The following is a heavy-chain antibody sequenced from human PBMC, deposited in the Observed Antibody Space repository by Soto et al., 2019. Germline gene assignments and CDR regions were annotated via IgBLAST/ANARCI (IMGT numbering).Heavy chain of an antibody. Sequence: PGGSLRLPCAASGLTFSSYCMHWVRPAPGKGLEWVAVISYDGSNKYYADSVKGRFTISRDNSKNTLYLQMNSLRAEDTAVYYCAKCTNRLYSGPQDYWGQGTLVTVSS. D-gene: IGHD2-8*01. V-gene: IGHV3-30*18. CDR1: GLTFSSYC. CDR2: ISYDGSNK. J-gene: IGHJ4*02. CDR3: AKCTNRLYSGPQDY.